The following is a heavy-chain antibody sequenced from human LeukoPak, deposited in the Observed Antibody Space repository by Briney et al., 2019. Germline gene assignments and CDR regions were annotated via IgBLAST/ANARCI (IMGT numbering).Heavy chain of an antibody. CDR1: GFTFDDYA. D-gene: IGHD6-19*01. CDR2: ISWNSGSI. J-gene: IGHJ4*02. Sequence: GGSLRLSCAPSGFTFDDYAMHGFRPAPGKGLAGVSCISWNSGSIGYADAVKGRFTISRDNAKTTLYLQMNSLRAEDTALNYWAKNSGAEQWLVHALYSSGQGTLVTVSS. V-gene: IGHV3-9*01. CDR3: AKNSGAEQWLVHALYS.